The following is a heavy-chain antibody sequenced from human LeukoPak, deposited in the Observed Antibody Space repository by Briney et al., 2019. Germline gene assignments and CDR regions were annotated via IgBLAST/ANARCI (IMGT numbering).Heavy chain of an antibody. Sequence: GWSLRLSCAASGFTFSSYEMNWVRQAPGKGLEWVSYISSSGSTIYYVDSVKGRFTISRDNAKNSLYLQMNSPRAEDTAVYYCARDGDLAPDVPFDYWGQGTLVTVSS. D-gene: IGHD7-27*01. CDR2: ISSSGSTI. V-gene: IGHV3-48*03. CDR3: ARDGDLAPDVPFDY. J-gene: IGHJ4*02. CDR1: GFTFSSYE.